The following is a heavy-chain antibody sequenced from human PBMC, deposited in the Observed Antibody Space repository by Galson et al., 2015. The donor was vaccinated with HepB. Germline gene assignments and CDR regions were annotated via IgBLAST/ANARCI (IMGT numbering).Heavy chain of an antibody. CDR1: GDSVSSNIVG. Sequence: CAISGDSVSSNIVGWNWIRQSPSRGLEWLGRTYYRSSWNSDYAESGKSRLAINADTSRNQISLQMNSLRAEDTAVYYCARDQGSCGGDCSQGGRFSADWYFDLWGRGTLVSVSS. J-gene: IGHJ2*01. V-gene: IGHV6-1*01. CDR3: ARDQGSCGGDCSQGGRFSADWYFDL. CDR2: TYYRSSWNS. D-gene: IGHD2-21*02.